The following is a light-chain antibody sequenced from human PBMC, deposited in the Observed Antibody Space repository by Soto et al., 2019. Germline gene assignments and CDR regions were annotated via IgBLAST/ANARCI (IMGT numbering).Light chain of an antibody. V-gene: IGLV7-43*01. CDR2: STN. CDR3: LLYYGGQLGV. Sequence: QAVVTQEPSLTVSPGGTVTLTCAPSSGAVTSGNYPNWFQQKPGQAPRALIYSTNHKYSWTTARFSGSLLGGKAALTLSGVQPEDEADYYCLLYYGGQLGVFGGGTKLTVL. J-gene: IGLJ2*01. CDR1: SGAVTSGNY.